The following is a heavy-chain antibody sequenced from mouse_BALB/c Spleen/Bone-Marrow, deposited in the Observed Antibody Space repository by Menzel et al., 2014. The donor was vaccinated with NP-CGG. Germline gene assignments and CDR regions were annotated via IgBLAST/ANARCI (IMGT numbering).Heavy chain of an antibody. CDR1: GYTFTSYW. D-gene: IGHD2-3*01. Sequence: VQLQQSGAELARPGASVKLSCKASGYTFTSYWMQWVKQRPGQGLEWIGAIYPGDGDTRYTQKFKGKATLTADKSSRTAYMQLSSLASEDSAVYYCARWLLPFDYWGQGTTLTVSS. CDR2: IYPGDGDT. V-gene: IGHV1-87*01. CDR3: ARWLLPFDY. J-gene: IGHJ2*01.